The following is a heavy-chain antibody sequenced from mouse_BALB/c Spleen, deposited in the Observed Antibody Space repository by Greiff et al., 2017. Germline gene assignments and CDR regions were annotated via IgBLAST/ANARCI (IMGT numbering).Heavy chain of an antibody. Sequence: EVQGVESGGGLVQPGGSLRLSCATSGFTFTDYYMSWVRQPPGKALEWLGFIRNKANGYTTEYSASVKGRFTISRDNSQSILYLQMNTLRAEDSATYYCARSGYFDVWGAGTTVTVSS. CDR3: ARSGYFDV. CDR1: GFTFTDYY. J-gene: IGHJ1*01. V-gene: IGHV7-3*02. CDR2: IRNKANGYTT.